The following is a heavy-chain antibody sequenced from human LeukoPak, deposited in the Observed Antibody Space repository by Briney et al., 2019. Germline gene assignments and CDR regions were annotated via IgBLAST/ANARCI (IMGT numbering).Heavy chain of an antibody. V-gene: IGHV4-59*01. J-gene: IGHJ3*02. CDR1: SDSISSYY. CDR3: AREATNYYDSSGSAFDI. D-gene: IGHD3-22*01. Sequence: SETLSLTCTVSSDSISSYYWSWIRQPPGKGLEWIGFIYYSGSTNYNPSLRSRVTISVDTSKNQFSLKLTSVTAADTAVYYCAREATNYYDSSGSAFDIWGQGTMVTVSS. CDR2: IYYSGST.